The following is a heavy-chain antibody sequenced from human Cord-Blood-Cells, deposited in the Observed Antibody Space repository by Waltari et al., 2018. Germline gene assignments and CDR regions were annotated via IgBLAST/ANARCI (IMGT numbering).Heavy chain of an antibody. V-gene: IGHV3-48*03. J-gene: IGHJ4*02. CDR2: ISSSGSTI. CDR3: ARDGVLLWFGELFDY. D-gene: IGHD3-10*01. Sequence: EVQLVESGGGLVQPGGSLRHSCAASGFTFSSYEMNWVRQAPGKGLEWVSYISSSGSTIYYADSVKGRFTISRDNAKNSLYLQMNSLRAEDTAVYYCARDGVLLWFGELFDYWGQGTLVTVSS. CDR1: GFTFSSYE.